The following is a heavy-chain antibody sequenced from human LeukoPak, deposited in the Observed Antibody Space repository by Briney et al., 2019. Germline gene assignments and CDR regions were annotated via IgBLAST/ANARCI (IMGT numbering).Heavy chain of an antibody. CDR3: ARDHCSGGSCFYYFDY. D-gene: IGHD2-15*01. V-gene: IGHV1-18*01. Sequence: ASVKVSCKASGYTFTSYGISWVRQAPGQGLEWMGWISAYNGNTNYAQKLQGRVTMTTDTSTSTAYMELRSLRSDDTAVYYCARDHCSGGSCFYYFDYRGQGTLVAVSS. CDR1: GYTFTSYG. J-gene: IGHJ4*02. CDR2: ISAYNGNT.